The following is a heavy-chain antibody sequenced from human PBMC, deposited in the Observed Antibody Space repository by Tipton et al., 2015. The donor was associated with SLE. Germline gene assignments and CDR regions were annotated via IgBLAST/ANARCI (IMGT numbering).Heavy chain of an antibody. J-gene: IGHJ3*02. CDR1: GGSVNDYY. D-gene: IGHD2-15*01. CDR2: LYYSGNT. Sequence: TLSLTCTVSGGSVNDYYWSWIRLPPGKGLEWIGYLYYSGNTNYNPSLKSRVTVSIDTSKNQFSLNLSSVTAADTAVYYCARDPGVVGWVNDAFDIWGQGRMVTVSS. V-gene: IGHV4-59*02. CDR3: ARDPGVVGWVNDAFDI.